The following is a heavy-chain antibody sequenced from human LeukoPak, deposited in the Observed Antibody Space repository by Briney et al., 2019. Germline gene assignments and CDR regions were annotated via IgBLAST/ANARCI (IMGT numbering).Heavy chain of an antibody. CDR3: ARWFYYGSAYFGC. D-gene: IGHD3-10*01. CDR1: GGSISSGGYY. J-gene: IGHJ4*02. CDR2: IYTSGST. Sequence: SETLSLTCTVSGGSISSGGYYWSWIRQPAGKGLEWIGRIYTSGSTNYNPSLKSRVTISVDTSKNQFSLKLSSVTAADTAVYYCARWFYYGSAYFGCWGQGTLVTVSS. V-gene: IGHV4-61*02.